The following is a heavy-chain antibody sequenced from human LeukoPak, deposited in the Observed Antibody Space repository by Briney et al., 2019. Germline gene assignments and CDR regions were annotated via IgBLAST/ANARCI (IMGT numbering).Heavy chain of an antibody. D-gene: IGHD3-3*01. CDR1: GFTFSSYA. CDR2: ISSSSSTI. Sequence: PGGSLRLSCAASGFTFSSYAMSWVRQAPGKGLEWVSYISSSSSTIYYADSVKGRFTISRDNAKNSLYLQMNSLRAEDTAVYYCARERAIDDFWSGYLYYMDVWGKGTTVTVSS. CDR3: ARERAIDDFWSGYLYYMDV. V-gene: IGHV3-48*01. J-gene: IGHJ6*03.